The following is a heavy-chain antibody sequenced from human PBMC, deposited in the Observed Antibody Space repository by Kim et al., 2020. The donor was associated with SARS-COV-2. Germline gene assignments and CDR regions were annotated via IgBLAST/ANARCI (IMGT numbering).Heavy chain of an antibody. D-gene: IGHD3-10*01. CDR1: GGSISSSSYY. Sequence: SETLSLTCTVSGGSISSSSYYWGWIRQPPGKGLEWIGSIYYSGSTYYNPSLKSRVTISVDTSKNQFSLKLSSVTAADTAVYYCARSFLWLGELLPPSWVSFYFDYWGQGTLVTVSS. V-gene: IGHV4-39*01. CDR2: IYYSGST. CDR3: ARSFLWLGELLPPSWVSFYFDY. J-gene: IGHJ4*02.